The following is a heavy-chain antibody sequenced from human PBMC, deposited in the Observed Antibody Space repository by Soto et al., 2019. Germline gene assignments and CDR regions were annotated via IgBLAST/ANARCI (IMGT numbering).Heavy chain of an antibody. CDR2: ISYHGNNK. CDR3: ARAGGGLLFNCFDP. CDR1: GFTFSSYA. Sequence: GGSLRLSCAASGFTFSSYAMHWVRQAPGKGLEWVAVISYHGNNKYYADSVKGRFTISRGNSKNTLYLQMNSLRPEDTAVYYCARAGGGLLFNCFDPWGQGTLVTVSS. V-gene: IGHV3-30-3*01. J-gene: IGHJ5*02. D-gene: IGHD2-21*02.